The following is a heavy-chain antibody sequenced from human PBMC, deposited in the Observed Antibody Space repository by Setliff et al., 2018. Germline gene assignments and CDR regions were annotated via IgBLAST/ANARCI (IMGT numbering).Heavy chain of an antibody. D-gene: IGHD3-10*01. J-gene: IGHJ4*02. CDR2: MNPNSGNT. Sequence: GASVKVSCKASGYTFTSYNINWVRQATGQGLEWMGWMNPNSGNTGYAQKFQGRVTMTRNTSIKTAYMELNSLRSEDTAVYYCARGTLWFGEPIDYWGQGTRVTVSS. CDR3: ARGTLWFGEPIDY. V-gene: IGHV1-8*01. CDR1: GYTFTSYN.